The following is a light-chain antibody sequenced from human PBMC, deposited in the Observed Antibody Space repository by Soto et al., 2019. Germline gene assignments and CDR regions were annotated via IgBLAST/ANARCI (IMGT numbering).Light chain of an antibody. J-gene: IGLJ2*01. Sequence: SVLTQPPSVSGAPGQRVTISCTGSSSNIGAGYDVHWYQQLPGTAPQLLIYGVTNRPSGVPDRFSGSKSGTSASLAITGLQAEDEADYYCQSYDSSLSGSGVFGGGTKLTVL. V-gene: IGLV1-40*01. CDR2: GVT. CDR3: QSYDSSLSGSGV. CDR1: SSNIGAGYD.